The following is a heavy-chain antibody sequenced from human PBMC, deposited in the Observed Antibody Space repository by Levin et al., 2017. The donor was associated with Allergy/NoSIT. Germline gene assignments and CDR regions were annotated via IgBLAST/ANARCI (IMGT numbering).Heavy chain of an antibody. J-gene: IGHJ4*02. CDR1: KFTFSDYY. Sequence: LGESLKISCAASKFTFSDYYMSWIRQAPGKGLEWVSYISSSGSTIYYADSVKGRFTISRDNAKNSLYLQMNSLRAEDTAVYYCARFEGGVVPAAAVDYWGQGTLVTVSS. CDR3: ARFEGGVVPAAAVDY. D-gene: IGHD2-2*01. CDR2: ISSSGSTI. V-gene: IGHV3-11*01.